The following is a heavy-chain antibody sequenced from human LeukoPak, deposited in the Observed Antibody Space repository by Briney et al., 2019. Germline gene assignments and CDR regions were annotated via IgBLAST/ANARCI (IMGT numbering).Heavy chain of an antibody. D-gene: IGHD3-10*01. CDR2: IRYDGSNK. CDR1: GFTFSSYG. CDR3: ASGLLWFGESSN. J-gene: IGHJ4*02. V-gene: IGHV3-30*02. Sequence: GGSLRLSCAASGFTFSSYGMHWVRQAPGKGLEWVAFIRYDGSNKYYADSVKGRFTISRDNSKNTLYLQMNSLRAEDTAVYYCASGLLWFGESSNWGQGTLVTVSS.